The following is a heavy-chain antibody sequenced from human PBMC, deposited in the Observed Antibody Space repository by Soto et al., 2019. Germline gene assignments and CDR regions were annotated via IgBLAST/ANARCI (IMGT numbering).Heavy chain of an antibody. J-gene: IGHJ4*02. CDR2: INPSGGRT. D-gene: IGHD3-10*01. V-gene: IGHV1-46*01. CDR3: ARAGENCGSGTFSPPLRYYFNS. CDR1: GYTFTTHY. Sequence: QVQLVQSGAEVKKPGASVTVSCKASGYTFTTHYMHWVRQAPGQGLEWMGIINPSGGRTTYALKFQGRVSLTSDTSTNTVYMELSSLRSEDTAVYYCARAGENCGSGTFSPPLRYYFNSWGQGTLVTVSS.